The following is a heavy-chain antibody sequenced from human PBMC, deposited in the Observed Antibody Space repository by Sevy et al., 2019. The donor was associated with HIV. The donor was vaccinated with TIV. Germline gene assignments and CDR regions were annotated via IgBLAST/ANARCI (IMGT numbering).Heavy chain of an antibody. CDR1: GYTFTDYY. D-gene: IGHD6-19*01. V-gene: IGHV1-2*02. J-gene: IGHJ4*02. Sequence: ASVKVSCKASGYTFTDYYLHWVRQAPGQGLEWMGWINPNSGGTNYAQKFHGSVTMARDTSISPAYMELSRLRSDDTAVYYCARSRLAVSGPFDYWGQGTLVTVPS. CDR3: ARSRLAVSGPFDY. CDR2: INPNSGGT.